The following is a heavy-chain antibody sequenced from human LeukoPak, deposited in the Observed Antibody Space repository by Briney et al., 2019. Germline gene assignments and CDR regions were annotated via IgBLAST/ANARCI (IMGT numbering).Heavy chain of an antibody. CDR2: IYHSGST. CDR3: ARVRKQQLVLRYWSWFDP. V-gene: IGHV4-34*01. Sequence: PSETLSLTCAVYGGSFSGYYWSWIRQPPGKGLEWSGEIYHSGSTNYNPSLKSRVTISVDTSKNQFSLKLSSVTAADTAVYYCARVRKQQLVLRYWSWFDPWGQGTLVTVSS. CDR1: GGSFSGYY. J-gene: IGHJ5*02. D-gene: IGHD6-13*01.